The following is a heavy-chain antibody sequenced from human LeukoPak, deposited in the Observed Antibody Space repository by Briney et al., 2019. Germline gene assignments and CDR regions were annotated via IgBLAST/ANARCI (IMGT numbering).Heavy chain of an antibody. CDR1: GYTFTSYD. CDR2: MNPNSGNT. J-gene: IGHJ5*02. Sequence: ASVKVSCKASGYTFTSYDINWVRQATRQGLEWMGWMNPNSGNTGYAQKFQGRVTITRNTSISTAYIELSSLRSEDTAVYYCARKGSSTSQFILPRSSWFDPWGQGTLVTVSS. D-gene: IGHD2-2*01. V-gene: IGHV1-8*03. CDR3: ARKGSSTSQFILPRSSWFDP.